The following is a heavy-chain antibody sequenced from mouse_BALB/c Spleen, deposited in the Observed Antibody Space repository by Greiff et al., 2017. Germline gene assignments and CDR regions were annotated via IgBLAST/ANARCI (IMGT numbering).Heavy chain of an antibody. V-gene: IGHV14-3*02. Sequence: VQLKQSGAELVKPGASVKLSCTASGFNIKDTYMHWVKQRPEQGLEWIGRIDPANGNTKYDPKFQGKATITADTSSNTAYLQLSSLTSEDTAVYYCARSYDGYYPFDYWGQGTTLTVSS. CDR3: ARSYDGYYPFDY. CDR1: GFNIKDTY. D-gene: IGHD2-3*01. J-gene: IGHJ2*01. CDR2: IDPANGNT.